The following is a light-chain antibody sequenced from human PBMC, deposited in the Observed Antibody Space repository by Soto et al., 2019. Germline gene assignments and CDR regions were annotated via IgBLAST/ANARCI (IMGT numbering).Light chain of an antibody. CDR3: LLSFGGARV. V-gene: IGLV7-46*01. CDR1: TGPVTSGQY. CDR2: DTT. Sequence: QTVVTQEPSLTVSPGGTVTLTCGSSTGPVTSGQYPYWFQQKPGQAPRILIYDTTNRHSWTPARFSGSLLGGKAALTLSGAQPEDEAVFYCLLSFGGARVFGGGTKVTVL. J-gene: IGLJ3*02.